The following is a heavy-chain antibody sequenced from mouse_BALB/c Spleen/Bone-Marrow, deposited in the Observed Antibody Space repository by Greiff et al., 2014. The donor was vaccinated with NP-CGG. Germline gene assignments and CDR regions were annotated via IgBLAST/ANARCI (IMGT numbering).Heavy chain of an antibody. J-gene: IGHJ4*01. CDR3: SREESLGDAMDY. CDR1: GYTFTSYW. V-gene: IGHV1S81*02. Sequence: VQLQQSGAELVKPGASVKLSCKASGYTFTSYWMHWVKQRPGQGLEWIGEINPSNGRTNYNEKFKSKATLTLDKSSSTAYMQLSSLTSEDSAVYYYSREESLGDAMDYWGQGTSVTVSS. D-gene: IGHD4-1*01. CDR2: INPSNGRT.